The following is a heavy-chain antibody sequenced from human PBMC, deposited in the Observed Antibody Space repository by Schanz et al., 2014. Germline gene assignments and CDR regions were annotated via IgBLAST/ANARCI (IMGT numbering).Heavy chain of an antibody. D-gene: IGHD6-13*01. Sequence: VQLEQSGAEVKKPGSSVRVSCKASGGTFSRLTFSWVRQAPGQGLEWMGRIVPIAGITNYAQRFQGRVTITADKSTFTAYMDVSSLRSEDTAVYYCASSGAGYSSSWDFDYWGQGTLVTVSS. V-gene: IGHV1-69*02. J-gene: IGHJ4*02. CDR2: IVPIAGIT. CDR3: ASSGAGYSSSWDFDY. CDR1: GGTFSRLT.